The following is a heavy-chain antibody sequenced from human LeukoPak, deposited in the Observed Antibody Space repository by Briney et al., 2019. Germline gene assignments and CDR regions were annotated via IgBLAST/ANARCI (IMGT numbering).Heavy chain of an antibody. CDR3: ARVGKYSSSYTFDY. D-gene: IGHD6-6*01. CDR1: GYSISSGYY. CDR2: IYHSGSI. Sequence: SEPLSLTCAVSGYSISSGYYWGWIRQTPGKALEWIGSIYHSGSIYYNPSLKSRVTISVDTSKNQFSLKLSSVTAADTAVYYCARVGKYSSSYTFDYWGQGTLLTVSS. J-gene: IGHJ4*02. V-gene: IGHV4-38-2*01.